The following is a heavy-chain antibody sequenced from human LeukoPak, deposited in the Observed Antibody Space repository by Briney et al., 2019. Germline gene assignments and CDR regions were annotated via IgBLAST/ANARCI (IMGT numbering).Heavy chain of an antibody. V-gene: IGHV3-11*05. CDR1: GYTFSDYY. CDR3: ARGLRSGTDWFDA. J-gene: IGHJ5*02. Sequence: PGGSLRLSCAASGYTFSDYYMTWMRRAPGKGLEWVSYISSRSSYTNYADSVTGRFTISRDNAKNSLNLHMSSLRVEDTAVYYCARGLRSGTDWFDAWGQGTLVRVFS. D-gene: IGHD4-17*01. CDR2: ISSRSSYT.